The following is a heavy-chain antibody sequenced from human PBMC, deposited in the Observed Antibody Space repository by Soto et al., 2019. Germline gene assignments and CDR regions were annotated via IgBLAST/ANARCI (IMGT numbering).Heavy chain of an antibody. CDR1: GFTFSVYG. Sequence: SGGSLRLSCAASGFTFSVYGMHWVRQAPGKGLEWVAVISYHGSNSYYADSVEGRFTISRDNSKNTLYLQMNSLRAEDTAVYYCAKSGSSSWTTSDYWGQGTLVTVSS. V-gene: IGHV3-30*18. CDR2: ISYHGSNS. CDR3: AKSGSSSWTTSDY. D-gene: IGHD6-13*01. J-gene: IGHJ4*02.